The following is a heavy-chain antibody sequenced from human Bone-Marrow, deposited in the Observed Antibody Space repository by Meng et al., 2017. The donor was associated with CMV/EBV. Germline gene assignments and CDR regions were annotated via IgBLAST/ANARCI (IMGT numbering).Heavy chain of an antibody. J-gene: IGHJ3*02. CDR3: ARRRWLRVRIDAFDI. CDR2: INHSGST. CDR1: GGSFSGYY. D-gene: IGHD5-12*01. V-gene: IGHV4-34*01. Sequence: GSLRLSCAVHGGSFSGYYWSWIRQPPGKGLEWIGEINHSGSTNYNPSLKSRVTISVDTSKNQFSLKLSSVTAADTAVYYCARRRWLRVRIDAFDIWGQGTMVTVSS.